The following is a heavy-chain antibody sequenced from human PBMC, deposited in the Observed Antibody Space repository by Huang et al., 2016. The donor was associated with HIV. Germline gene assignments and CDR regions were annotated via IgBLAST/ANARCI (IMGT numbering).Heavy chain of an antibody. D-gene: IGHD6-25*01. J-gene: IGHJ4*02. Sequence: EVQLVESGGGLVKPGGSLRLSCAASGFTFKDAWMSWVRQTPGKGLDWVGLIKTKDDGGTTDYAAPVKGRFSMSRDDSKNTCYLQMNSLKSEDTAVYYCTTWARTSAGGNWGQGTLVSVSS. CDR2: IKTKDDGGTT. CDR3: TTWARTSAGGN. V-gene: IGHV3-15*01. CDR1: GFTFKDAW.